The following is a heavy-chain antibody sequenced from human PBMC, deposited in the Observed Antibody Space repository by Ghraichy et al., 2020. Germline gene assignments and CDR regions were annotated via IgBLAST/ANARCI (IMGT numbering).Heavy chain of an antibody. D-gene: IGHD2-21*01. J-gene: IGHJ4*02. Sequence: SETLSLTCTVSGDSIRGSRYYWGWIRQPPGKGLECLGTIYYGGSTYYSPSLTSRVTISLDTSKNKFALELTSVTVADTAVYYCPRLSGVSIPLTGSQRGVVVVVAATPDVWGQSTLVTVFS. CDR3: PRLSGVSIPLTGSQRGVVVVVAATPDV. CDR1: GDSIRGSRYY. CDR2: IYYGGST. V-gene: IGHV4-39*01.